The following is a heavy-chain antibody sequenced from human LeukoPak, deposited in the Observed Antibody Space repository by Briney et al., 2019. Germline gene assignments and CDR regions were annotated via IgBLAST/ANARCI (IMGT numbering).Heavy chain of an antibody. CDR2: ISTSSGHI. CDR1: GFTFNTYN. CDR3: APDTIFGAY. J-gene: IGHJ4*02. Sequence: AGGSLRLSCAASGFTFNTYNMNWVRQAPGKGLEWVSSISTSSGHIYYADSVKGRFTISGDNAKNSLYLQMNSLRAEDTAVYYCAPDTIFGAYWGQGTLVTVSS. V-gene: IGHV3-21*01. D-gene: IGHD3-3*01.